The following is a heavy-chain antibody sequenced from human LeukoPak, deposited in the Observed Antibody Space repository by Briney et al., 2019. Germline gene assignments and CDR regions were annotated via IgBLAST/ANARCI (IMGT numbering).Heavy chain of an antibody. Sequence: SETLSLTCTVSGGSISSGGYYWSWLRQHPGKGLEWIGYIYYSGSTYYNPSLKSRVTISVDTSKNQFSLKLSSVTAADTAVYYCARSPVGYSSSWYWFDPWGQGTLVTVSS. CDR1: GGSISSGGYY. CDR3: ARSPVGYSSSWYWFDP. CDR2: IYYSGST. J-gene: IGHJ5*02. D-gene: IGHD6-13*01. V-gene: IGHV4-31*03.